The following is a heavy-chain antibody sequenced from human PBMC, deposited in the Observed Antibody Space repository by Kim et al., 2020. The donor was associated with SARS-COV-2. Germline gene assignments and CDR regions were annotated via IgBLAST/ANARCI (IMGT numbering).Heavy chain of an antibody. Sequence: SETLSLTCTVSGGSISGRYWNWIRQPPGKGLEWIGYTYYTGSINYSPSLRSRVTISVDTSKSQFSLTLNSVTAADTAVYYCASRSGRIYYGMDVWGQGTTVIVAS. CDR3: ASRSGRIYYGMDV. D-gene: IGHD6-19*01. CDR2: TYYTGSI. CDR1: GGSISGRY. J-gene: IGHJ6*02. V-gene: IGHV4-59*11.